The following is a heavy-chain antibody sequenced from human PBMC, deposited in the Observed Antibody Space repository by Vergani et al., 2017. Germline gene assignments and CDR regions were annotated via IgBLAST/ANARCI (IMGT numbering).Heavy chain of an antibody. J-gene: IGHJ5*02. V-gene: IGHV4-30-4*01. D-gene: IGHD3-22*01. CDR1: GGSISSGDYY. CDR3: ASGITMVVVVTSEGSWFDP. CDR2: IYYSGST. Sequence: QVQLQESGPGLVKPSQTLSLTCTVSGGSISSGDYYWSWLRQPPGKGLEWIGYIYYSGSTYYNPSLKSRVTITVDTSKNQFSLKLSPVTAADTAVYYCASGITMVVVVTSEGSWFDPWGQGTLVTVSS.